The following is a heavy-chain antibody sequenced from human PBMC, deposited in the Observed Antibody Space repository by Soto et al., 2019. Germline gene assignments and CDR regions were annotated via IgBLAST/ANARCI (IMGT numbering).Heavy chain of an antibody. D-gene: IGHD4-17*01. J-gene: IGHJ1*01. CDR3: ARPTYGDYEGLYFQH. CDR1: GGSISSYY. Sequence: SETLSLTCTVSGGSISSYYWSWIRQPPGKGLEWIGYIYYSGSTNYNPSLKSRVTISVDTSKNQFSLKLSSVTAADTAVYYCARPTYGDYEGLYFQHWGQGTLVTVSS. CDR2: IYYSGST. V-gene: IGHV4-59*08.